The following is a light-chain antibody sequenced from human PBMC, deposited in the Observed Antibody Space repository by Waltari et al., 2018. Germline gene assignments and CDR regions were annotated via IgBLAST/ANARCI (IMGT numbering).Light chain of an antibody. CDR1: QRLLDSEDGNTY. Sequence: DIVMTQTPLSLPVTLGQPAYITCRSSQRLLDSEDGNTYLEWYLQKPGQSPQLLIYEVSNRASGVPDRFSGSGSDTDFTLKISRVEAEDVGVYYCMQALEFPLTFGGGTKVEIK. CDR2: EVS. V-gene: IGKV2-40*01. CDR3: MQALEFPLT. J-gene: IGKJ4*01.